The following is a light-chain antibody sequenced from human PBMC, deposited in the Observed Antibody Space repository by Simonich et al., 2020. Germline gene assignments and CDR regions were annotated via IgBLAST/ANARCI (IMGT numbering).Light chain of an antibody. J-gene: IGKJ3*01. CDR3: QQYYSTPFT. V-gene: IGKV4-1*01. CDR2: WAS. Sequence: DIVMTQSPDSLAVSLGERATINCKSSQSVLYSSNNKNYLAWYQQKPGQPPKLLIYWASTRESGVPELFSGSRSGTDFTLTISRLQAEDVAVYYCQQYYSTPFTFGPGTKVDIK. CDR1: QSVLYSSNNKNY.